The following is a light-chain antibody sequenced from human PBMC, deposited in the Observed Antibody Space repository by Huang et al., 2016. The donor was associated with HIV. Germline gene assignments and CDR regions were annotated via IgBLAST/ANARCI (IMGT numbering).Light chain of an antibody. Sequence: EIVLTQSPGTLSLSPGERATLSCRASQTVSSGYLAWYQQKPGQAPRLLIYGASTRATGIPDWFSGSGSGTYFSLTIRRLEPEDFAVYFCQQYGSSRTFGQGTKLEIK. CDR3: QQYGSSRT. CDR2: GAS. V-gene: IGKV3-20*01. J-gene: IGKJ2*01. CDR1: QTVSSGY.